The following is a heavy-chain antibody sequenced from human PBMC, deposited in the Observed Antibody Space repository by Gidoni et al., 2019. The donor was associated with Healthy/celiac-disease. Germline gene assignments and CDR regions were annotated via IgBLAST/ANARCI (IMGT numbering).Heavy chain of an antibody. CDR1: GFTFSSYG. CDR3: AKEPYDFWSGYQYYFDY. V-gene: IGHV3-30*18. J-gene: IGHJ4*02. CDR2: ISYDGSNK. Sequence: QVQLVESGGGVVQPGRSLRLSCAASGFTFSSYGMHWVRQAPGKGLEWVAVISYDGSNKYYADSVKGRFTISRDNSKYTLYLQMNSLRAEDTAVYYCAKEPYDFWSGYQYYFDYWGQGTLVTVSS. D-gene: IGHD3-3*01.